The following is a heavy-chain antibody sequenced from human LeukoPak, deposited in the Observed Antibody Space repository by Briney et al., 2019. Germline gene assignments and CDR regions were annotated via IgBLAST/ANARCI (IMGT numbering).Heavy chain of an antibody. D-gene: IGHD4-23*01. CDR2: IYYRGST. CDR3: ARVGGTNYYYYGMDV. J-gene: IGHJ6*02. CDR1: GGSISSYY. V-gene: IGHV4-59*01. Sequence: PSETLSLTGTGSGGSISSYYWSWLRQPPGKGLEWLGDIYYRGSTNYNPSLKSRVTTSVDTSKNQFSLKRSSVTAADTAVYYCARVGGTNYYYYGMDVWGQGTTVTVSS.